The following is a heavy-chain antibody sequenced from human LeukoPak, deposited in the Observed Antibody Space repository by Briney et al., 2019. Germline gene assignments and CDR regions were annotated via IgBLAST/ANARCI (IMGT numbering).Heavy chain of an antibody. V-gene: IGHV3-30*18. D-gene: IGHD3-22*01. CDR1: GFTFSSYG. Sequence: PGGSLRLSCAASGFTFSSYGMHWVRQAPGKGLEWVAVISYDGSNKYYADSVKGRFTISRDNSKNTLYLQMNSLRAEDTAVYYCAKEYYYDSSGYYYTYYYYVDVWGKGTTVTVSS. CDR3: AKEYYYDSSGYYYTYYYYVDV. J-gene: IGHJ6*03. CDR2: ISYDGSNK.